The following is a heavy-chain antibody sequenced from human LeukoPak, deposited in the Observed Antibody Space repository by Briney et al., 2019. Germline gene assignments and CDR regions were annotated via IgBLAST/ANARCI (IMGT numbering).Heavy chain of an antibody. Sequence: SVKVSRKASGGTFSSYAISWVRQAPGQGLEWMGGIIPIFGTANYAQKFQGRVTITTDESTSTAYMELSSLRSEDTAVYYCARGPYYDDSSRVFDYWGQGTLVTVSS. CDR2: IIPIFGTA. J-gene: IGHJ4*02. CDR3: ARGPYYDDSSRVFDY. CDR1: GGTFSSYA. D-gene: IGHD3-22*01. V-gene: IGHV1-69*05.